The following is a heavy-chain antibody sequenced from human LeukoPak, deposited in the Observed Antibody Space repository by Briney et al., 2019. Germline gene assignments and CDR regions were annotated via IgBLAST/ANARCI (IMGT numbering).Heavy chain of an antibody. V-gene: IGHV3-53*01. CDR3: ARDGGDYYDSSGEDY. D-gene: IGHD3-22*01. CDR1: GFTVSSNY. CDR2: IYSGGST. J-gene: IGHJ4*02. Sequence: GGSLRLSCAASGFTVSSNYMSWVRQAPGKGLEWVSVIYSGGSTYYADSVKGRFTISRDNSKNTLYLQMNSLRAEDTAVYYCARDGGDYYDSSGEDYWGQGTLVTVSS.